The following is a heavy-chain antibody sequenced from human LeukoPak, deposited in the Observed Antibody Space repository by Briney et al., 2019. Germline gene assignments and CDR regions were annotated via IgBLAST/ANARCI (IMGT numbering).Heavy chain of an antibody. D-gene: IGHD4-17*01. Sequence: GASVKVSCKASGYTFTVDYMHCVPPTPGQGLEWMGWINPNSGGTNYAQKFQGRVTMTRDTSISTAYMELSRLRSDDTAVYYCAREAGGDYFGYFDYWGQGTLVTVSS. J-gene: IGHJ4*02. CDR3: AREAGGDYFGYFDY. CDR2: INPNSGGT. CDR1: GYTFTVDY. V-gene: IGHV1-2*02.